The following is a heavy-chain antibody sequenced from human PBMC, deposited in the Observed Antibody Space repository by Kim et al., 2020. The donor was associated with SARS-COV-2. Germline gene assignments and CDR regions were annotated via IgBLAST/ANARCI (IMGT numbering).Heavy chain of an antibody. CDR3: VRDVYSSDYYVKCLDP. V-gene: IGHV3-30*09. D-gene: IGHD4-4*01. Sequence: GGSLRLSCEASGFSFSSYTMYWVRQPPGKGLEWVAAISRDGQNSFFADSVKGRFGISRDNAIYTMFLEMSSLKIEDTAIYYCVRDVYSSDYYVKCLDPWGQGTLVTVSS. CDR2: ISRDGQNS. CDR1: GFSFSSYT. J-gene: IGHJ5*02.